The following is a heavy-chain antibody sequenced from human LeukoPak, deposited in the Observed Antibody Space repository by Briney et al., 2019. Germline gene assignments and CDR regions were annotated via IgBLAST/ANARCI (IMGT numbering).Heavy chain of an antibody. CDR1: GFTFDDYA. J-gene: IGHJ4*02. CDR3: AKDDYGSGSLDY. CDR2: ISWNRGSI. Sequence: PGGSLRLSCAASGFTFDDYAMHWVRQAPGKGLEWVSGISWNRGSIGYADSVKGRFTISRDNAKKSLYLQMHSLRAEDTALYYCAKDDYGSGSLDYWGQGTLVTVSS. V-gene: IGHV3-9*01. D-gene: IGHD3-10*01.